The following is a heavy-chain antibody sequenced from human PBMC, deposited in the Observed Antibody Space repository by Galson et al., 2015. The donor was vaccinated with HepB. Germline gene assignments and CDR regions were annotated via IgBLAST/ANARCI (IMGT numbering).Heavy chain of an antibody. V-gene: IGHV1-3*01. Sequence: SVKVSCKASGYTFTSYAMHWVRQAPGQRLEWMGWTNAGNGNTKYSQKFQGRVTITRDTSASTAYMELSSLRSEDTAVYYCASGDYGDYVFCYWGQGTLVTVSS. CDR1: GYTFTSYA. CDR3: ASGDYGDYVFCY. CDR2: TNAGNGNT. J-gene: IGHJ4*02. D-gene: IGHD4-17*01.